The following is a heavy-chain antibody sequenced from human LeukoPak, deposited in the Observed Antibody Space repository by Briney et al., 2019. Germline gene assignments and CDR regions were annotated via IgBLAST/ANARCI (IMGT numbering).Heavy chain of an antibody. J-gene: IGHJ5*02. Sequence: GGSLRLSCVASGFTFSNYEMNWVRQAPGKGLEWISYISSSGSPTYYADSVKGRFTISRDNAKNSLSLQMNSLRAEDTAVYYCARGGSRYDSSGYYPWGQGTLVTVSS. CDR3: ARGGSRYDSSGYYP. D-gene: IGHD3-22*01. CDR1: GFTFSNYE. V-gene: IGHV3-48*03. CDR2: ISSSGSPT.